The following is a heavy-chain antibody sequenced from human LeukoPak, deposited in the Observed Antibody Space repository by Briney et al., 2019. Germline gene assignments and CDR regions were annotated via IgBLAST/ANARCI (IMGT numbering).Heavy chain of an antibody. J-gene: IGHJ4*02. CDR2: IWYDGSNK. Sequence: GGSLRLSCAASGFTFTNYGMNWVRQAPGKGLEWVAVIWYDGSNKYYADSVKGRFTISRDNSKNTLYLQMNSLRAEDTALYYCARGQVGAAYSFWGQGTLVTVSS. CDR1: GFTFTNYG. V-gene: IGHV3-33*01. D-gene: IGHD1-26*01. CDR3: ARGQVGAAYSF.